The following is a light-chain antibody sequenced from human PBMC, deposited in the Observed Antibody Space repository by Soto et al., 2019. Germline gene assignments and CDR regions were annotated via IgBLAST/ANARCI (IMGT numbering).Light chain of an antibody. V-gene: IGLV1-47*01. Sequence: QSVLTQPPSASGTPGQRVTISCSGSSSNIGSNYVYWYQQLPGTAPKLLIYRNNQRPSGVPDRFSGSKSGNTASLTISGLQAEDEADYYCSSYTSSSTLNFGTGTKLTVL. CDR1: SSNIGSNY. J-gene: IGLJ1*01. CDR3: SSYTSSSTLN. CDR2: RNN.